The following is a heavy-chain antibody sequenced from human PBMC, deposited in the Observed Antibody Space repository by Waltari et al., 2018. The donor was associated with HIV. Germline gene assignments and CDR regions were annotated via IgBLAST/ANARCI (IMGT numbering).Heavy chain of an antibody. CDR2: VYWNEDK. J-gene: IGHJ4*02. Sequence: QITLKESGPTLVRPTETLTLTCTFSGFSFSTPVVGVGWIRQSPGETPEGLAFVYWNEDKRYRPSLRTRITISKDTSKNQVVLSLTNMDARDTGTYFCARLYYYDSSGYVLDSWGQGTQVFVST. CDR1: GFSFSTPVVG. D-gene: IGHD3-22*01. V-gene: IGHV2-5*01. CDR3: ARLYYYDSSGYVLDS.